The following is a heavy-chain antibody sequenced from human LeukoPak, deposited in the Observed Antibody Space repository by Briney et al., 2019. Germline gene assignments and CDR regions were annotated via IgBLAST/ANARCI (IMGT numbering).Heavy chain of an antibody. CDR1: GGPISSGSYY. CDR3: ARRDYGSGSYTPFDY. V-gene: IGHV4-61*02. D-gene: IGHD3-10*01. J-gene: IGHJ4*02. CDR2: IYTSGST. Sequence: SETLSLTCTVSGGPISSGSYYWSWIRQPAGKGLEWIGRIYTSGSTNYNPSLKSRATISVDTSKNQFSLKLSSVTAADTAVYYCARRDYGSGSYTPFDYWGQGTLVTVSS.